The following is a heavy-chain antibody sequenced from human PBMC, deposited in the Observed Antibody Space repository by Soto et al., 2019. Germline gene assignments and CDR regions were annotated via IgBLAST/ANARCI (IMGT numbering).Heavy chain of an antibody. CDR3: ARDFWSGGGGMDV. D-gene: IGHD3-3*01. J-gene: IGHJ6*02. CDR1: GGSISSGDYY. Sequence: PSETLSLTCTVSGGSISSGDYYWSWIRQPPGKGLEWIGYIYYSGSTYYNPSLKSRVTISVDTSKNQFSLKLSSVTAADTAVYYCARDFWSGGGGMDVWGQGTTVTVSS. V-gene: IGHV4-30-4*01. CDR2: IYYSGST.